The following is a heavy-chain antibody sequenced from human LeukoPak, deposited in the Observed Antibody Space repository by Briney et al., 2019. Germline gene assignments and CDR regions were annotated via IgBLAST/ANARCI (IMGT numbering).Heavy chain of an antibody. D-gene: IGHD4-17*01. Sequence: SETLSLTCTVSGGSISSGSYYWSWIRQPAGKGLEWIGRIYTSGSTNYNPSLKSRVTISIDTSKNQFSLKLSSVTAADTAVYYCARGIYGDYGAFDYWGQGTLVTVSS. CDR1: GGSISSGSYY. CDR2: IYTSGST. J-gene: IGHJ4*02. V-gene: IGHV4-61*02. CDR3: ARGIYGDYGAFDY.